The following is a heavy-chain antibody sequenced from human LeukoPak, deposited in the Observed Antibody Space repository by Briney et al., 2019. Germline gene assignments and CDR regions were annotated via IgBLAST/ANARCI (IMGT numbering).Heavy chain of an antibody. CDR1: GFTFSSHA. J-gene: IGHJ4*02. CDR3: AKEFYYDSSGFPSLYFDF. V-gene: IGHV3-23*01. CDR2: ISDSGAYT. Sequence: GGSLRLSCAASGFTFSSHAMTWVRQAPGKGLEWVSAISDSGAYTHYADSVKGRFIISRDNSKNTLYLRMNSLRAEDTAVYYCAKEFYYDSSGFPSLYFDFWGQGTLVTVSS. D-gene: IGHD3-22*01.